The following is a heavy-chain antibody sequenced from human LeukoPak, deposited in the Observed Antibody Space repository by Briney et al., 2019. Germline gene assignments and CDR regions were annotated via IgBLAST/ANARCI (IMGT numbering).Heavy chain of an antibody. V-gene: IGHV3-21*01. CDR2: ISSSGNYI. CDR3: ASIVVVTARYNWFDP. J-gene: IGHJ5*02. CDR1: GFTFSSYE. D-gene: IGHD2-21*02. Sequence: PGGSLRLSCAASGFTFSSYEMNWVRQAPGKGLEWVSSISSSGNYIYYADSVKGRFTISRDNAKNSLYLQMNSLRAEDTAVYYCASIVVVTARYNWFDPWGQGTLVTVSS.